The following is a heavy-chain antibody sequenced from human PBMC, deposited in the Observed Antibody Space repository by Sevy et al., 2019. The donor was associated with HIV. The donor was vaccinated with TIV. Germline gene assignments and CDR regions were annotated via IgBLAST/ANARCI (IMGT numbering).Heavy chain of an antibody. CDR2: IYIDGRT. V-gene: IGHV3-53*01. J-gene: IGHJ4*02. CDR3: ASSGPAGHY. Sequence: GGSLRLSCAASGFTVSNNFVTWVRQAPGKGLELVSFIYIDGRTYYADSVKGRFTISRDNSKNMVDLQLNSLRDEDTAVYFCASSGPAGHYWGQGTPVTVSS. CDR1: GFTVSNNF. D-gene: IGHD2-2*01.